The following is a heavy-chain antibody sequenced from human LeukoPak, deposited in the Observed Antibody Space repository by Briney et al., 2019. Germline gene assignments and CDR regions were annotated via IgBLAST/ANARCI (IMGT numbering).Heavy chain of an antibody. J-gene: IGHJ5*02. Sequence: SVKVSCKASGGTFSSYAISWVRQAPEQGLEWMGGIIPIFGTANYAQKFQGRVTITTDESTSTAYMELSSLRSEDTAVYYCARASYYYDSSGYYFNWFDPWGQGTLVTVSS. CDR3: ARASYYYDSSGYYFNWFDP. CDR2: IIPIFGTA. D-gene: IGHD3-22*01. V-gene: IGHV1-69*05. CDR1: GGTFSSYA.